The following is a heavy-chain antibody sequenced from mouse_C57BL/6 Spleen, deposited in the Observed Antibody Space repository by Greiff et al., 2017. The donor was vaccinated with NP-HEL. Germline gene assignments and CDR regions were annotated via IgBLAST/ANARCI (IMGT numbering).Heavy chain of an antibody. V-gene: IGHV5-17*01. D-gene: IGHD2-5*01. J-gene: IGHJ1*03. CDR3: ARQGYSNYVWYFDV. CDR1: GFTFSDYG. Sequence: EVQLVESGGGLVKPGGSLKLSCAASGFTFSDYGMHWVRQAPEKGLEWVAYISSGSSTIYYADTVKGRFTISRDNAKNTLFLQMTSLRSEDTAMYYWARQGYSNYVWYFDVWGTGTTVTVAS. CDR2: ISSGSSTI.